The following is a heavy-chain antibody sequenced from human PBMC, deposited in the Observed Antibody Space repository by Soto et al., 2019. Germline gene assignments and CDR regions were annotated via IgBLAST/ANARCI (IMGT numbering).Heavy chain of an antibody. J-gene: IGHJ6*02. CDR2: IKSKTDGGTT. V-gene: IGHV3-15*07. CDR3: TTAAPLPTDTIFGVVISVYYYYGMDV. Sequence: PGGSLRLSCAASGFTFSNAWMNWVRQAPGKGLEWVGRIKSKTDGGTTDYAAPVKGRFTISRDDSKNTLYLQMNSLKTEDTAVYYCTTAAPLPTDTIFGVVISVYYYYGMDVWGQGTTVTVSS. D-gene: IGHD3-3*01. CDR1: GFTFSNAW.